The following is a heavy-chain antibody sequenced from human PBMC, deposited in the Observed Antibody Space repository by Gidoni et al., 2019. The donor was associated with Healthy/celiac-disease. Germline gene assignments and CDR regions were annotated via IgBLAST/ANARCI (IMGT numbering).Heavy chain of an antibody. V-gene: IGHV1-58*01. D-gene: IGHD6-13*01. CDR1: VFTFTSSA. CDR2: IVVGSGNT. J-gene: IGHJ4*02. CDR3: AAGRASSSWDGNFDY. Sequence: QMQLVQSGPEVKKPGTSVTVSCKASVFTFTSSAVQWVRQARGQRLEWIGWIVVGSGNTNYAQKFQERVTITRDMSTRTAYMELSSLRSEDTAVYYCAAGRASSSWDGNFDYWGQGTLVTVSS.